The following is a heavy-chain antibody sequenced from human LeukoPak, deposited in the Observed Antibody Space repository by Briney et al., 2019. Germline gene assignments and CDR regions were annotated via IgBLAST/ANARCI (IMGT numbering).Heavy chain of an antibody. V-gene: IGHV3-11*01. CDR3: AREITIFSDAFDI. CDR2: ISSSGSTI. Sequence: GGSLRLSCAASGFTFSDYYMSRIRQAPGKGLEWVSYISSSGSTIYYADSVKGRFTISRDNAKNSLYLQMNSLRAEDTAVYYCAREITIFSDAFDIWGQGTMVTVSS. J-gene: IGHJ3*02. D-gene: IGHD3-3*01. CDR1: GFTFSDYY.